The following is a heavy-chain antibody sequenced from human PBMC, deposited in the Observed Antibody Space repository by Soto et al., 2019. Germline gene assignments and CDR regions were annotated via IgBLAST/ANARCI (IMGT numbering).Heavy chain of an antibody. CDR1: GYTFTSYG. V-gene: IGHV1-18*04. D-gene: IGHD3-3*01. CDR2: ISAYNGNT. J-gene: IGHJ6*02. Sequence: ASVKVSCKASGYTFTSYGISWVRQAPGQGLAWMGWISAYNGNTNYALKLQGRVTMTTDTSTSTAYMELRSLRSDVTAVYYCSRDREFFGYYYSGMDVWGQGTTVTVSS. CDR3: SRDREFFGYYYSGMDV.